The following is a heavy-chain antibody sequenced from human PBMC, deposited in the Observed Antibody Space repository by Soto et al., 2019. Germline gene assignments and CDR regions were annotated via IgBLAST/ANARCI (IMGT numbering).Heavy chain of an antibody. CDR3: ARDEAIDY. CDR2: IKQDGGDQ. J-gene: IGHJ4*02. V-gene: IGHV3-7*03. CDR1: GFTFGYYW. Sequence: GGSLRLSCAASGFTFGYYWMSWVRQAPGKGLEWVANIKQDGGDQYYVASVKGRFSISRDNAKNSLYLQVNSLRAEDTAVYYCARDEAIDYWGQGTLVTVSS.